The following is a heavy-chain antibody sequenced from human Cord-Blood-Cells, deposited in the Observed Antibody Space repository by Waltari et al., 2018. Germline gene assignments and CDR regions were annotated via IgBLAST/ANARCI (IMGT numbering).Heavy chain of an antibody. D-gene: IGHD1-1*01. J-gene: IGHJ3*02. Sequence: QVQLQESGPGLVKPSETLSLTCTVSGGSISSYYWSWIRQPPGKGLEWIGYIYYSRRTNYNPSLKSRVTISVDTSKNQFSRKLSAVTAADTAVYYCARHGVQDAFDIWGQGTMVTVSS. CDR2: IYYSRRT. CDR1: GGSISSYY. V-gene: IGHV4-59*08. CDR3: ARHGVQDAFDI.